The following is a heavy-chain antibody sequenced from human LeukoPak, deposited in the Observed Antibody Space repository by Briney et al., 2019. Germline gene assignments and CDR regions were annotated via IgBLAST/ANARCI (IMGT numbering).Heavy chain of an antibody. V-gene: IGHV3-33*01. CDR2: IWYDGSNK. J-gene: IGHJ4*02. CDR3: SRGFGSGSSLPFDF. Sequence: GGSLRLSCAASGFTFSSYGMHWVRQAPGKGLEWVAVIWYDGSNKYYADSVKGRFTVSRDNSKNTLYLQMNSLRAEDTAVYYCSRGFGSGSSLPFDFWGQGTLVTVSS. D-gene: IGHD3-10*01. CDR1: GFTFSSYG.